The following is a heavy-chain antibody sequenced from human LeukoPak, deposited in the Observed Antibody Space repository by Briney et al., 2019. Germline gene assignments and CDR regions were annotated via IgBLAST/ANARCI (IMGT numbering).Heavy chain of an antibody. J-gene: IGHJ4*02. V-gene: IGHV3-49*03. CDR3: TREYTTTYDFWSGNYIVVFDY. Sequence: GGSLRLSCAASGFTFGDYAMSWFRQAPGQGLEWVSFIRSKAYGGTTEYAASVKGRFTISRDDSKSIAYLQMNSLKTEDTAVYYCTREYTTTYDFWSGNYIVVFDYWGQGTLVTVSS. D-gene: IGHD3-3*01. CDR2: IRSKAYGGTT. CDR1: GFTFGDYA.